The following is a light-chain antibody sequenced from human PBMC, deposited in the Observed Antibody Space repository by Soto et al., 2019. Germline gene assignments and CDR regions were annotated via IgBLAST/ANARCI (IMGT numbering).Light chain of an antibody. CDR1: QSISSY. CDR3: LQDYNYPWT. Sequence: AIQMSHSPPCFFSSXVDRVAITXXASQSISSYLNWYQQKPGKAPKLLIYAASSLQSGVPSRFSGSGSGTDFTLTISSLQPEDFATYYCLQDYNYPWTFGQGTKVDNK. V-gene: IGKV1-6*01. J-gene: IGKJ1*01. CDR2: AAS.